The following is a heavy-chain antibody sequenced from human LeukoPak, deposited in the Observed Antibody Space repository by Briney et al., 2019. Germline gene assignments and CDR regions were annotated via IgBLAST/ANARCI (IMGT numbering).Heavy chain of an antibody. CDR3: ARAKGGWSYSFDY. V-gene: IGHV1-24*01. CDR2: FDPEDGET. Sequence: ASVKVSCKVSGYTLTELSMHWVRQAPGKGLEWMGGFDPEDGETIYAQKFQGRVTMTEDTSTDTAYMELNSPRAEDTAVYYCARAKGGWSYSFDYWGQGTLVTVSS. D-gene: IGHD1-26*01. J-gene: IGHJ4*02. CDR1: GYTLTELS.